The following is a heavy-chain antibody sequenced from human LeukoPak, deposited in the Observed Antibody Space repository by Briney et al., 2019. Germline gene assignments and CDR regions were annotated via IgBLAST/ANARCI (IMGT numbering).Heavy chain of an antibody. J-gene: IGHJ4*02. V-gene: IGHV1-69*05. Sequence: SVKVSCKASVGTFSSYAISWVRQAPGQGREWMGRIIPIFGTANYAQKFQGRVTITTDESTSTAYMELSSLRSEDTAVYYCAREEGYYSGSYHLDYWGQGTLVTVSS. D-gene: IGHD1-26*01. CDR1: VGTFSSYA. CDR3: AREEGYYSGSYHLDY. CDR2: IIPIFGTA.